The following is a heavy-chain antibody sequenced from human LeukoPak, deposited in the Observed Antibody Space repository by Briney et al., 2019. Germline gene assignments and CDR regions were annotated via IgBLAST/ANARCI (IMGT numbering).Heavy chain of an antibody. CDR3: ARGLYSSAFLDY. J-gene: IGHJ4*02. Sequence: QPGGSLRLSCAASGFIVSSDYMSWVRQAPGKRLEWVSVIYSGGSTYYADSVKGRFTISRHNSKSTLYLQMNSLRAEDTAVYYCARGLYSSAFLDYWGQGTLVTVSS. CDR1: GFIVSSDY. V-gene: IGHV3-53*04. CDR2: IYSGGST. D-gene: IGHD6-25*01.